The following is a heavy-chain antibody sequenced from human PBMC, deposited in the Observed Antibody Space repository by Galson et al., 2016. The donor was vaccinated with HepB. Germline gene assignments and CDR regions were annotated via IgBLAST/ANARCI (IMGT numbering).Heavy chain of an antibody. J-gene: IGHJ4*02. Sequence: SLRLSCAASRFTFSSYVMNWVRQTPGKGLEWVSTISGRSSNSYYADSVKGRFTISRDNSKNTLYLQMNSLRAEDTAVYYCAKASEVADFDYRGQGTLVTVSS. CDR3: AKASEVADFDY. V-gene: IGHV3-23*01. CDR2: ISGRSSNS. CDR1: RFTFSSYV.